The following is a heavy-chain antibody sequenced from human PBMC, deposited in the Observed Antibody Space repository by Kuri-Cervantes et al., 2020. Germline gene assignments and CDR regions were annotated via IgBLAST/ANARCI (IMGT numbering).Heavy chain of an antibody. Sequence: GESLKISCAASGITFNKYGMHWVRQAPGKGLEWVTFIRYDGSSQYYADSVKGRFIISRDDSKNMVYLQVNSLRAEDTALYYCAKTPGGNFWSGSPDYWGQGTLVTVSS. CDR1: GITFNKYG. D-gene: IGHD3-3*01. CDR2: IRYDGSSQ. V-gene: IGHV3-30*02. CDR3: AKTPGGNFWSGSPDY. J-gene: IGHJ4*02.